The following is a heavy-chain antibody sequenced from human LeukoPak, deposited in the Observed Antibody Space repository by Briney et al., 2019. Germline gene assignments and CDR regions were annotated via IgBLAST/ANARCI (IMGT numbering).Heavy chain of an antibody. V-gene: IGHV3-7*05. CDR3: ARDDRDSSGYPAPDY. D-gene: IGHD3-22*01. CDR1: GFTTSAYS. J-gene: IGHJ4*02. CDR2: INQDGSQK. Sequence: PGGSLRLSCAASGFTTSAYSLNWVPQAPGKGLEWVATINQDGSQKYYVDSVRGRFTISRDNAKNSLYLQMNSLRAEDTAVYYCARDDRDSSGYPAPDYWGQGTLVTVSS.